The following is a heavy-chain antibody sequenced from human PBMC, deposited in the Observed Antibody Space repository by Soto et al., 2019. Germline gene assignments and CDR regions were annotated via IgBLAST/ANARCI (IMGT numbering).Heavy chain of an antibody. V-gene: IGHV1-69*13. Sequence: GASVKVSCKASGGTFSSYAISWVRQAPGQGLEWMGGIIPIFGTANYAQKFQGRVTITADESTSTAYMVLSSLRSEDTAVYYCARVPGGYSYGYLDYWGQGTLVTVSS. D-gene: IGHD5-18*01. J-gene: IGHJ4*02. CDR2: IIPIFGTA. CDR1: GGTFSSYA. CDR3: ARVPGGYSYGYLDY.